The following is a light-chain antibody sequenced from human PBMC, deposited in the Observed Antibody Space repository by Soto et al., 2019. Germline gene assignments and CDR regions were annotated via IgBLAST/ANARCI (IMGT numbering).Light chain of an antibody. Sequence: DIQMTQSPSTLSASVXDTVTVTCRASQSVSGWLAWYQXKPRGGRKLLIYDASDLPRGVPSRFSGSGSGTKFTLTIASLQPDDFATYYCQQYETFSGTFGPGTKVDIK. CDR2: DAS. V-gene: IGKV1-5*01. CDR3: QQYETFSGT. J-gene: IGKJ1*01. CDR1: QSVSGW.